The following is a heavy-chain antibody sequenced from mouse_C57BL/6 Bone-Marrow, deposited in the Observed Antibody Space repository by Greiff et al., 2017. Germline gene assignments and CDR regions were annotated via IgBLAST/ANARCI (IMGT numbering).Heavy chain of an antibody. Sequence: QVTLKVCGPGILQPSQTLSLTCSFSGFSLSTFGMGVGWIRQPSGKGLEWLAHIWWDDDKYYNPALKSRLTISKDTSKNQVFLKIANVDTADTATYYCARIEYYGSSYFYYFDYWGQGTTLTVSS. J-gene: IGHJ2*01. CDR2: IWWDDDK. CDR3: ARIEYYGSSYFYYFDY. D-gene: IGHD1-1*01. CDR1: GFSLSTFGMG. V-gene: IGHV8-8*01.